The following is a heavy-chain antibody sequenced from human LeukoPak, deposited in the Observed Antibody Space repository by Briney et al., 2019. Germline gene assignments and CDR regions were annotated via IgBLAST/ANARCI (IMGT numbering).Heavy chain of an antibody. D-gene: IGHD3-10*01. CDR3: AKMGYYYGSGSHNGDYYYCMDV. Sequence: PSETLSLTCAVYGGSFSGYYWSWIRQPPGKGLEWIGEINHSGSTNYNPSLKSRVTISADTSKNQFSLKLSSVTAADTAVYYCAKMGYYYGSGSHNGDYYYCMDVWGQGTTVSV. J-gene: IGHJ6*02. CDR1: GGSFSGYY. V-gene: IGHV4-34*01. CDR2: INHSGST.